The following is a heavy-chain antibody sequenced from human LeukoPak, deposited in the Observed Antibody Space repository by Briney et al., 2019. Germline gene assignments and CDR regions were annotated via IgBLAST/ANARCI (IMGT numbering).Heavy chain of an antibody. Sequence: QPGGSLRLSCAASGFTISSNYMSWVRQAPGKGLEWVSVIYSGGTTYYADSVKGRFTISRDNSKNTLHLQMNSLRDEDKAVYYCARDQYSYAHAAHWGQGTLVTVSS. V-gene: IGHV3-66*01. J-gene: IGHJ1*01. D-gene: IGHD5-18*01. CDR3: ARDQYSYAHAAH. CDR2: IYSGGTT. CDR1: GFTISSNY.